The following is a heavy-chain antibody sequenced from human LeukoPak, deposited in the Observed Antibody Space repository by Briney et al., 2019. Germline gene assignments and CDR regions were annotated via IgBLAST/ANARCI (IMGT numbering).Heavy chain of an antibody. CDR2: IVVGSGDT. J-gene: IGHJ3*02. V-gene: IGHV1-58*01. CDR1: GFTFTSSA. Sequence: SVKVSCKASGFTFTSSAVQWVRQARGQRLEWIGWIVVGSGDTNSAQKFQERVTITRDMSTRTAYMELSSLRSEDTAVYYCVADSMPRGVFSYAFDIWGQGTMVTVSS. D-gene: IGHD3-10*01. CDR3: VADSMPRGVFSYAFDI.